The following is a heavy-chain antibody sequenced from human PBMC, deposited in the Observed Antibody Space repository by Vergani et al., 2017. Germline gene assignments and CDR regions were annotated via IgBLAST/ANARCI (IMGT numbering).Heavy chain of an antibody. D-gene: IGHD3-9*01. V-gene: IGHV3-23*01. CDR1: GFTFSSYA. J-gene: IGHJ6*03. CDR3: AKGYRYFDESFYSYMDV. CDR2: ISGSGGST. Sequence: EVQMLESGGGLIQPGGSLRLSCAASGFTFSSYAMTWVRQAPGKGLEWVSGISGSGGSTQYADSVKGRFTISRDNSKNTLYLQMNSLRAEDTAVYYCAKGYRYFDESFYSYMDVWGKGTTVTVSS.